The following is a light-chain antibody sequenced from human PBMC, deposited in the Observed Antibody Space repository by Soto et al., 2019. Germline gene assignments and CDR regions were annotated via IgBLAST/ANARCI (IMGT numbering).Light chain of an antibody. Sequence: DVQMTQSPSSLSASVGDRVTITCRASQSIANYLNWYQQKPGTAPKLLIFAASSLQSGVPSRLSGSGSETEFTLTISSLQPDDFATYYCQQYNVYSTFGGGTKV. CDR1: QSIANY. CDR3: QQYNVYST. J-gene: IGKJ4*01. V-gene: IGKV1-39*01. CDR2: AAS.